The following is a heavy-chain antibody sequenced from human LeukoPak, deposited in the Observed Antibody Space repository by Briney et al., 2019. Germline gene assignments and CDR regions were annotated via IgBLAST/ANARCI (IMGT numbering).Heavy chain of an antibody. V-gene: IGHV4-30-4*08. D-gene: IGHD6-13*01. Sequence: SETLSLTRTVSGGSISSGDYYWSWIRQPPGKGLEWFGYIYYSGSTYYNPSLKSRVTISVDTSKNQFSLKLSSVTAADTAVYYCAREGIAAAGPFFDYWGQGTLVTVSS. CDR1: GGSISSGDYY. J-gene: IGHJ4*02. CDR3: AREGIAAAGPFFDY. CDR2: IYYSGST.